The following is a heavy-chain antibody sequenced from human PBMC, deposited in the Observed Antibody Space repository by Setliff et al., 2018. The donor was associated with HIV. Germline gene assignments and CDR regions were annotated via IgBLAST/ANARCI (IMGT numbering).Heavy chain of an antibody. D-gene: IGHD3-9*01. V-gene: IGHV1-8*01. J-gene: IGHJ5*02. CDR2: MNPNSGNT. CDR3: ARTWGAGVTGYWFEP. CDR1: GYTFTKFG. Sequence: GASVKVSCKASGYTFTKFGINWVRQATGQGLEGMGWMNPNSGNTGFAQKFQGRVTMTRNTSISTAYMELRSLRSEDTAVYFCARTWGAGVTGYWFEPWGQGTRVTVSS.